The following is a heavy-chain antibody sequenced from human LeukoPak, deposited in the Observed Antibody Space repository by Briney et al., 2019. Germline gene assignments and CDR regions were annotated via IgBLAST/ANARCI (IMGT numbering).Heavy chain of an antibody. CDR2: ISGDGGST. CDR1: GLTFDHYV. Sequence: PGGSLRLSCAASGLTFDHYVMHWVRPAPGRGLEWVSLISGDGGSTYYADSVKGRFTISRDNSKNSLYLQMNSRRTENTALYYCAKATYDLPDFDYWGQGTMVTVSS. CDR3: AKATYDLPDFDY. J-gene: IGHJ4*02. D-gene: IGHD5-12*01. V-gene: IGHV3-43*02.